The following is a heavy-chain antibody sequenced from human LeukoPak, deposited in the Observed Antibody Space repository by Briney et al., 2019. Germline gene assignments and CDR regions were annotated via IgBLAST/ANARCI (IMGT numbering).Heavy chain of an antibody. CDR3: ARVLEDIVVVPAARFDP. D-gene: IGHD2-2*01. CDR2: INHSGST. CDR1: GFTFSSYW. J-gene: IGHJ5*02. Sequence: SGGSLRLSCAASGFTFSSYWMSWVRQPPGKGLEWIGEINHSGSTNYNPSLKSRVTMSVDTSKNQFSLKLSSVTAADTAVYYCARVLEDIVVVPAARFDPWGQGTLVTVSS. V-gene: IGHV4-4*02.